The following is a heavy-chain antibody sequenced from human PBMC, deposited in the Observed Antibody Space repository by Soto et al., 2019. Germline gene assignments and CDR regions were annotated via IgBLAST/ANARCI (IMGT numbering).Heavy chain of an antibody. Sequence: LSLTCNVSGGSITSGDYYWSWVRQPPGKGLEWIGYIYYSGSAYYNPSLKTRLAMSVDTSNNHFSLKLSSVTAADTAVYYCARINIAGTFYYDNWGQGTPVTVSS. D-gene: IGHD6-13*01. V-gene: IGHV4-30-4*01. CDR1: GGSITSGDYY. J-gene: IGHJ4*02. CDR2: IYYSGSA. CDR3: ARINIAGTFYYDN.